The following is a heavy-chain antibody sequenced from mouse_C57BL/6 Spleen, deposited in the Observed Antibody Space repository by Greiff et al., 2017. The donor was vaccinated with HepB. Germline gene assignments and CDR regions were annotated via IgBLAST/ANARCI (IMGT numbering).Heavy chain of an antibody. CDR2: IHPNSGST. Sequence: QVQLQQPGAELVKPGASVKLSCKASGYTFTSYWMHWVKQRPGQGLEWIGTIHPNSGSTNYNEKFKSKATLTVDKSSSTAYMQLSSLTSEDSAVYYCADYDPSYWYFDVWGTGTTVTVSS. V-gene: IGHV1-64*01. CDR1: GYTFTSYW. CDR3: ADYDPSYWYFDV. D-gene: IGHD2-4*01. J-gene: IGHJ1*03.